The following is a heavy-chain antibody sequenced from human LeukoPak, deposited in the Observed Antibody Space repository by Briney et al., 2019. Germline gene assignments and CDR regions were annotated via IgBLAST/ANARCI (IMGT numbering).Heavy chain of an antibody. Sequence: SVKVSCKASGGTFSSSAITWVRQAPEQGLVWMGNIIPIFGTANYAQKFQGRVTITADESTSTAYMELSSLRSEDTAVYYCARGLLPAGDYVWYFDLWGRGTLVTVSS. V-gene: IGHV1-69*13. CDR2: IIPIFGTA. CDR3: ARGLLPAGDYVWYFDL. D-gene: IGHD4-17*01. J-gene: IGHJ2*01. CDR1: GGTFSSSA.